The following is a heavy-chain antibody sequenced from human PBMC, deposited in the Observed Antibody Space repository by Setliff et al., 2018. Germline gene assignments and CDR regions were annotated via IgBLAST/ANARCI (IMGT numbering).Heavy chain of an antibody. J-gene: IGHJ5*02. CDR3: ARVGSKPQLGWFDP. Sequence: GGSLRLSCITSGFIFNTYGMHWVRQAPGKGLEWVARISTDGSSITYADSVKGRFTISRDNARNTLYLQMNSLTAEDTAVYYCARVGSKPQLGWFDPWGQGTLVTVSS. D-gene: IGHD1-26*01. V-gene: IGHV3-74*03. CDR2: ISTDGSSI. CDR1: GFIFNTYG.